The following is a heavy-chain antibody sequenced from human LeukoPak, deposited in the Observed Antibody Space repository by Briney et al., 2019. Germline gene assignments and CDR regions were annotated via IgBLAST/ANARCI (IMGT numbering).Heavy chain of an antibody. Sequence: SETLSLTCAVYGGSFSGYYWSWIRQPPGKGLEWIGEINHSGSTNYNPSLKSRVTISVDTSKNQFSLKLSSVTAADTAVYYCARDLAEPFYYGMDVWGQGTTVTVSS. D-gene: IGHD3-3*02. V-gene: IGHV4-34*01. J-gene: IGHJ6*02. CDR2: INHSGST. CDR3: ARDLAEPFYYGMDV. CDR1: GGSFSGYY.